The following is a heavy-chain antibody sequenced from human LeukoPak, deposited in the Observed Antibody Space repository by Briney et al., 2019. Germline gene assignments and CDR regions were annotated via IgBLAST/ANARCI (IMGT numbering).Heavy chain of an antibody. D-gene: IGHD6-19*01. Sequence: GGSLRLSCAASGFTFSSHAMSGGRQAPGKGLGGGSGISGRGGSTYYADSVKGRFTISRDNSKNTLYLQMNSLRAEDTAVYYCAKEPTGYSSGWYYFDYWGQGTLVTVSS. CDR2: ISGRGGST. CDR1: GFTFSSHA. J-gene: IGHJ4*02. V-gene: IGHV3-23*01. CDR3: AKEPTGYSSGWYYFDY.